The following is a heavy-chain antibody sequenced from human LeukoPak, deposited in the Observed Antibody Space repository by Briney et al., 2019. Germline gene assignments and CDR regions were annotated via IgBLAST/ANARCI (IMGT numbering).Heavy chain of an antibody. CDR2: ITPIFGTA. CDR1: GGTFTNYA. D-gene: IGHD5-18*01. V-gene: IGHV1-69*06. CDR3: ARASSDDTAMATPFAY. Sequence: VASVTVSCKASGGTFTNYAINWVRQAPGQGLEWMGGITPIFGTANYVQKFQGRVTITADKSTSTAYMELSRLRSEDTAIYYCARASSDDTAMATPFAYWGQGTLVTVSS. J-gene: IGHJ4*02.